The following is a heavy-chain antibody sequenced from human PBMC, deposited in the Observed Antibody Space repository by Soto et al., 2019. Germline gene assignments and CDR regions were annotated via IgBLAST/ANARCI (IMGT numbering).Heavy chain of an antibody. CDR3: AREKGSSGFDP. V-gene: IGHV1-8*01. J-gene: IGHJ5*02. CDR1: GYTCTSYA. D-gene: IGHD6-6*01. Sequence: QVQLVQSGAEVKKPGASVKVSCKASGYTCTSYAINWVRQATGQGRAWRGWMNPNSGNTVYAQKFQGRVTMNRNTTINTAYLELSSLRSEDTAVYYCAREKGSSGFDPWGQGTLVTVSS. CDR2: MNPNSGNT.